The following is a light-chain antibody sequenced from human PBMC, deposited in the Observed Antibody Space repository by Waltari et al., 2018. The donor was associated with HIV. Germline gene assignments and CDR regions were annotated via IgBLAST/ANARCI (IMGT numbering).Light chain of an antibody. J-gene: IGLJ3*02. V-gene: IGLV2-23*02. CDR1: SRAVGDYNL. CDR2: EVN. CDR3: CSYSGGSTYWV. Sequence: QSALTQPASLSGSPGQSITIPCTGTSRAVGDYNLVSWYQQHPGHAPKLIIYEVNKRPSGVSNRFAASKSGNTASLTIFGRQPEDGADYYCCSYSGGSTYWVFGGGTKLTVL.